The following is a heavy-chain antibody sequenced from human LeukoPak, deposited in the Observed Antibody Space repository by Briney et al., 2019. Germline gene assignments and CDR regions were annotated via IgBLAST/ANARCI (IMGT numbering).Heavy chain of an antibody. Sequence: SETLSLTCAVYGGSFSGYYWGWIRQPPGKGLEWIGEINHSGSTNYNPSLKSRVTISVDTPKNQFSLKLSSVTAADTAVYYCARRQATMVRGVTPFDYWGQGTLVTVSS. CDR1: GGSFSGYY. V-gene: IGHV4-34*01. CDR2: INHSGST. CDR3: ARRQATMVRGVTPFDY. D-gene: IGHD3-10*01. J-gene: IGHJ4*02.